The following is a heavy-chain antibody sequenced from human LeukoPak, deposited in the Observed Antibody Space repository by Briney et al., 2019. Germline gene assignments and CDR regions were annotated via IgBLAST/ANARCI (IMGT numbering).Heavy chain of an antibody. CDR2: IYHSGST. V-gene: IGHV4-30-2*01. Sequence: PSETLSLTCAVSGGSISSGGYSWSWIRQPPGKGLEWIGYIYHSGSTYYNPSLKSRVTISVDRSKNQFSLKLSSVTAADTAVYYCARWDSVQFDYWGQGTLVTVSS. D-gene: IGHD1-26*01. CDR3: ARWDSVQFDY. J-gene: IGHJ4*02. CDR1: GGSISSGGYS.